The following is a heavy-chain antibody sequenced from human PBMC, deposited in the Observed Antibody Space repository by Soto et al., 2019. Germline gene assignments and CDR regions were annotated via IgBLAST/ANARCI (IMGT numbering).Heavy chain of an antibody. V-gene: IGHV1-3*01. D-gene: IGHD6-13*01. CDR1: GYTFTSYA. CDR2: INAGNGNT. Sequence: GASVKVSCKASGYTFTSYAMHWVRQAPGQRLEWMGWINAGNGNTKYSQKFQGRVTITRDTSASTAYMELSSLRSEDTAVYYCARDRGQQLDGLWFDPWGQGTLVTVSS. J-gene: IGHJ5*02. CDR3: ARDRGQQLDGLWFDP.